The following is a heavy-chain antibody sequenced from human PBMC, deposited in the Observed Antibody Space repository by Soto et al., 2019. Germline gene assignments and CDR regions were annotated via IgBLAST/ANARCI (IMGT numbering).Heavy chain of an antibody. CDR3: AKGGYCSGNRCYNFFDY. CDR2: IYPGDSDT. D-gene: IGHD2-15*01. Sequence: GESLKISCQGSGYSFTTYWIGWVRQMPGKGLEWMGIIYPGDSDTRYSPSFQGQVTISADKSISTAYLQWSSLKASDTAIYYCAKGGYCSGNRCYNFFDYWGQGTLVTVSS. CDR1: GYSFTTYW. V-gene: IGHV5-51*01. J-gene: IGHJ4*02.